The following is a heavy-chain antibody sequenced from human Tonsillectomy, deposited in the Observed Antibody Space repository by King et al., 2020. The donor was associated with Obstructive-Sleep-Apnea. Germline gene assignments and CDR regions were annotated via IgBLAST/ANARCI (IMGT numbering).Heavy chain of an antibody. D-gene: IGHD2-8*02. Sequence: VQLVESGGGLVQPGGSLRLSCAASGFSVSDNYMSWVRQSPGKGLEWVSVIYRSGNTYYADSVKGRFAISRHKSKNTLYLQMNSLRAEDTAVYYCAREGDGTGREFDYWGQGTLVTVS. CDR1: GFSVSDNY. CDR2: IYRSGNT. CDR3: AREGDGTGREFDY. V-gene: IGHV3-53*04. J-gene: IGHJ4*02.